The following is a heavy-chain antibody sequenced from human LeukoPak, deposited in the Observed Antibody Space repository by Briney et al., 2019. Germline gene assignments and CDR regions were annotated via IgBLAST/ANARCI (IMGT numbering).Heavy chain of an antibody. CDR1: GYTFTSYY. CDR3: ARDHRTTTGTPDY. J-gene: IGHJ4*02. Sequence: ASVKVSCKASGYTFTSYYMHWVRQAPGQGLEWMGIINPSGGSTSHAQKFQGRVTMTRDMSTSTVYMELSSLRSEDTAVYYCARDHRTTTGTPDYWGQGTLVTVSS. CDR2: INPSGGST. V-gene: IGHV1-46*01. D-gene: IGHD4-17*01.